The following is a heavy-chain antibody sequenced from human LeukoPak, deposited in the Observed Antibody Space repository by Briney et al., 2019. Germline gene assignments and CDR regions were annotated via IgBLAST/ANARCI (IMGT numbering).Heavy chain of an antibody. Sequence: GRSLRLSCAASGFTFSSYGMHWVRQAPGKGLEWVAVIWYDGSNKYYADSVKGRFTISSDNSKNTLYLQMNSLRAEDTAVYYCARVGSSSDYYYGMDVWGQGTTVTVSS. CDR2: IWYDGSNK. D-gene: IGHD6-6*01. CDR3: ARVGSSSDYYYGMDV. J-gene: IGHJ6*02. CDR1: GFTFSSYG. V-gene: IGHV3-33*01.